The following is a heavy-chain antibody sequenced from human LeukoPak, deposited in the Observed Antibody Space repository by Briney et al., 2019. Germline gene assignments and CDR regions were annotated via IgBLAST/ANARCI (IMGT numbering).Heavy chain of an antibody. J-gene: IGHJ5*02. CDR3: ARVCSSTSCYFKTRNWFDP. CDR2: IKQDGREK. CDR1: GFTFSSYW. D-gene: IGHD2-2*01. V-gene: IGHV3-7*01. Sequence: PGGPLRLSCAASGFTFSSYWMSWVRQAPGKGLDGVANIKQDGREKYYVDSVKGRFTISRDNAKNSLYLQMNSLRAEDTAVYYCARVCSSTSCYFKTRNWFDPWGQGTLVTVSS.